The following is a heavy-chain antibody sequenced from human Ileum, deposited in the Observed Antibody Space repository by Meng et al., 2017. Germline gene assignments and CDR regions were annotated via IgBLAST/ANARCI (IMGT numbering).Heavy chain of an antibody. Sequence: VQLQESGPGLVKSSQTLSRTGTGSGGSIGSAAYYWTWIRQHPAKGLEWIGYIHYTGSTSYNPSLESRTSTSIDTSNNQFSLKVTSVTAADTAVYYCARGVSAAGLFDNWGPGTLVTVSS. CDR3: ARGVSAAGLFDN. D-gene: IGHD2-2*01. V-gene: IGHV4-31*03. J-gene: IGHJ4*02. CDR1: GGSIGSAAYY. CDR2: IHYTGST.